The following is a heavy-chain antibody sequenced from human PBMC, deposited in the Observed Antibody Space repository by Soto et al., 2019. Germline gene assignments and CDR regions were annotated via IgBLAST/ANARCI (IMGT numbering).Heavy chain of an antibody. J-gene: IGHJ4*02. CDR3: ARGSSSWYVSFDY. V-gene: IGHV3-74*01. Sequence: GGSLRLSCAASGFTFSSNWMHWVRQAPGKGLVWVSRINSDGSITSYADSVKGQFTISRDNAKNTLYLQMNSLRAEDTAVYYCARGSSSWYVSFDYWGQGILVTVSS. CDR2: INSDGSIT. D-gene: IGHD6-13*01. CDR1: GFTFSSNW.